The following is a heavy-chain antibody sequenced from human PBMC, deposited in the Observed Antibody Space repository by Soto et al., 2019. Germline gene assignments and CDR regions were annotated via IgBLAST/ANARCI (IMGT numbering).Heavy chain of an antibody. D-gene: IGHD3-10*01. CDR2: IYHSGST. V-gene: IGHV4-4*02. Sequence: QVKLQESGPGLVKPSGTLSLSCAVSGGSISSSNWWTWVRQPPGKGLEWIGEIYHSGSTNYNPSHKSRVTIFLEKSKNQFSLRLSSVTAADTAMYYCARAEQSRDYYGSGTTSDWGQGTLVTVSS. CDR1: GGSISSSNW. CDR3: ARAEQSRDYYGSGTTSD. J-gene: IGHJ4*02.